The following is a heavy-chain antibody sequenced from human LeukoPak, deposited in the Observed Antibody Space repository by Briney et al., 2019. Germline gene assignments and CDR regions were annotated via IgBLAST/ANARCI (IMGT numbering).Heavy chain of an antibody. V-gene: IGHV4-31*02. D-gene: IGHD5-24*01. CDR3: ARARRDGYNYFDY. CDR2: IYYTGST. J-gene: IGHJ4*02. Sequence: WIGYIYYTGSTYYTSSLKRRVTISVDTSKNQFSLKLSSVTAADTAVYYCARARRDGYNYFDYWGQGTLVTVSS.